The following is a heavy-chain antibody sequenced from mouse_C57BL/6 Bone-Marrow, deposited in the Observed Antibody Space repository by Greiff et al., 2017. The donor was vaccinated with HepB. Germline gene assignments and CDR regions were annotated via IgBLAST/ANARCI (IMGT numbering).Heavy chain of an antibody. J-gene: IGHJ4*01. Sequence: QVHVKQPGAELVMPGASVKLSCKASGYTFTSYWMHWVKQRPGQGLEWIGEIDPSDSYTNYNQKFKGKSTLTVDKSSSTAYMQLSSLTSEDSAVYYCARKWLYGGYYGGAMDYWGQGTSVTVSS. CDR2: IDPSDSYT. CDR3: ARKWLYGGYYGGAMDY. V-gene: IGHV1-69*01. D-gene: IGHD2-3*01. CDR1: GYTFTSYW.